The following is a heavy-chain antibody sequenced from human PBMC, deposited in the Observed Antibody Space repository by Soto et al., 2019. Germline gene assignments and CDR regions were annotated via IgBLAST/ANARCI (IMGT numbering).Heavy chain of an antibody. V-gene: IGHV1-69*12. CDR1: GGTFSSYA. Sequence: QVQLVQSGAEVRQPASSVKVSCKTPGGTFSSYAISWVRQAPGQGLEWMGGIVPIVATSTYAQKFQGRVTITADESTSTTYMELSSLRSDDTAIYYCVRVVAIPGYPDNWGQGTLVTVSS. CDR3: VRVVAIPGYPDN. J-gene: IGHJ4*02. CDR2: IVPIVATS. D-gene: IGHD5-12*01.